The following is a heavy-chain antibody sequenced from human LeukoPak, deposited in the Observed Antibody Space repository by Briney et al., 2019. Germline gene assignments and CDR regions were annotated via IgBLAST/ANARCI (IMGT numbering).Heavy chain of an antibody. Sequence: SETLSLTCTVSGGSISSYYWSWIRQPPGKGLEWIGYIYYSGSTNYNPSLKSRVTISVDTSKNQFSLKLSSVTAADTAVSYCARHQVDYGDYVNAFDIWGQGTMVTVSS. V-gene: IGHV4-59*08. J-gene: IGHJ3*02. CDR1: GGSISSYY. D-gene: IGHD4-17*01. CDR3: ARHQVDYGDYVNAFDI. CDR2: IYYSGST.